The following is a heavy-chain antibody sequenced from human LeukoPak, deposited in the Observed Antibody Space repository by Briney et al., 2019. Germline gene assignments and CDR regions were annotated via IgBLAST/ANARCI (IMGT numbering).Heavy chain of an antibody. CDR2: SSNSGSRT. Sequence: PGGSLRLSCAASGFTFSDYYMRWIRQAPGKGLEWVSYSSNSGSRTHFANSVKGRFTISRDSARNSVYLQMSSLRAEDTALYYCARLYYDRSGYYHAFDMWGQGTMVIVSS. CDR1: GFTFSDYY. CDR3: ARLYYDRSGYYHAFDM. D-gene: IGHD3-22*01. J-gene: IGHJ3*02. V-gene: IGHV3-11*03.